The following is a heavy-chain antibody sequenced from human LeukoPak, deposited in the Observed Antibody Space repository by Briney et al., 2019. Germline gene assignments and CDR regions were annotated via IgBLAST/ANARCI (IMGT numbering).Heavy chain of an antibody. J-gene: IGHJ4*02. CDR2: INPNSGGT. D-gene: IGHD5-12*01. V-gene: IGHV1-2*02. Sequence: ASVKLSCKASGYTFTGYYMHWVRQAPGQGLEWMGWINPNSGGTNYAQKFQGRVTMTRDTSISTAYMELSRLRSDDTAVYYCARGRYSGYLGLGYWGQGTLVTVSS. CDR3: ARGRYSGYLGLGY. CDR1: GYTFTGYY.